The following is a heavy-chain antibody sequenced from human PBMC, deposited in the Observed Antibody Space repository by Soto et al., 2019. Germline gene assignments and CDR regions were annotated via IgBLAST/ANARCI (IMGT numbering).Heavy chain of an antibody. CDR2: IIPIFGTA. CDR3: ARTVAGGRAV. D-gene: IGHD2-15*01. Sequence: QVQLVQSGAEVKKPGSSVKVSCKASGGTFSSYAISWVRQAPGQGLEWMGGIIPIFGTANYAQKVQGRATIXXDESTGTAYMGLSRLRSEETAVYDCARTVAGGRAVWGQGTTVTVSS. V-gene: IGHV1-69*12. J-gene: IGHJ6*02. CDR1: GGTFSSYA.